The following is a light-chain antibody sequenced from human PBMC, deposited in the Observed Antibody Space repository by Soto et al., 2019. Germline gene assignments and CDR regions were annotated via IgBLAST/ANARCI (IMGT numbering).Light chain of an antibody. J-gene: IGLJ3*02. CDR3: ATWDVRLSGYWV. CDR1: WSNIGRNA. Sequence: QSVLTQPPSASGAPGQRVTISCSGRWSNIGRNAVHWYQQVPGAAPQLLIYGNGQRASGVPDRFSDSKSDTSASLVISGLQSEDEGDYYCATWDVRLSGYWVFGGGTQLTVL. V-gene: IGLV1-44*01. CDR2: GNG.